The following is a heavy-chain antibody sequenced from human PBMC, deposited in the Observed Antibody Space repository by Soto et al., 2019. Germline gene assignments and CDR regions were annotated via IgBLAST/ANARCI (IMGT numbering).Heavy chain of an antibody. V-gene: IGHV1-18*01. J-gene: IGHJ4*02. CDR1: GYTFTSYG. CDR3: ARAGIAARPFGNY. CDR2: ISAYNGNT. Sequence: SVKVSCKASGYTFTSYGISWVRQAPGQGLEWMGWISAYNGNTNYAQKLQGRVTMTTDTSTSAAYMELSSLRSEDTAVYYCARAGIAARPFGNYWGQGTLVTVSS. D-gene: IGHD6-6*01.